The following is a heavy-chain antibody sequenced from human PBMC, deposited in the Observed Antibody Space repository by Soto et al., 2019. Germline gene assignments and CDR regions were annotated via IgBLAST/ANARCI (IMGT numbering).Heavy chain of an antibody. CDR2: IYTSGST. CDR1: GGSISSYY. J-gene: IGHJ4*02. D-gene: IGHD2-21*02. V-gene: IGHV4-4*07. Sequence: QVQLQESGPGLVKPSETLSLTCTVSGGSISSYYWSWIRQPAGKGLEWIGRIYTSGSTNYNPSLKSRVTMSVDTSKNQFSLKLSSVTAADTAVYYCARSSVVTAIPYYFDYWGQGTLVTVSS. CDR3: ARSSVVTAIPYYFDY.